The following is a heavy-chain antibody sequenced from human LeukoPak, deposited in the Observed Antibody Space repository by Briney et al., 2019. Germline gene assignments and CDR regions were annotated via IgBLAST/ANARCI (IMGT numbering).Heavy chain of an antibody. J-gene: IGHJ4*02. CDR3: AKDQGYSYYYLDY. D-gene: IGHD5-18*01. CDR1: GFTFRSYA. CDR2: ISTSGGST. Sequence: HPGGSLRLSCAASGFTFRSYAMSWVRQAPGKGLEWVSGISTSGGSTNYADSVKGRFTISRDNSENTLYLQMNSLRAEDTAMYYCAKDQGYSYYYLDYWGQGTLVTVSS. V-gene: IGHV3-23*01.